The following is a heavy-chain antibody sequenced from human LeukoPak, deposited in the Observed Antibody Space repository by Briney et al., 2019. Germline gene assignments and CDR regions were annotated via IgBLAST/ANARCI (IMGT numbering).Heavy chain of an antibody. V-gene: IGHV3-21*01. CDR1: GFTFSSYS. CDR2: ISSSSSYI. J-gene: IGHJ6*03. D-gene: IGHD6-6*01. CDR3: ARSCIAARPYYYYMDV. Sequence: GGSLRLSCAASGFTFSSYSMNWVRQAPGKGLEWVSSISSSSSYIYYADSVKGRFTISRDNAKNSLYLQMNSLRAEDTAVYYCARSCIAARPYYYYMDVWGKGTTVTVSS.